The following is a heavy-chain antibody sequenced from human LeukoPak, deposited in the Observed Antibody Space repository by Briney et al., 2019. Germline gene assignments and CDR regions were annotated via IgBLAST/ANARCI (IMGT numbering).Heavy chain of an antibody. CDR1: GLTFSSST. V-gene: IGHV3-23*01. CDR2: ISTDGGGT. CDR3: AKGTMDGGQYYYDSS. D-gene: IGHD3-22*01. J-gene: IGHJ4*02. Sequence: GGSLRLSCAASGLTFSSSTMSWVRQAPGKGLGWVSAISTDGGGTYYADSVRGRFTISRDNPKNTLYLQMNSLRAEDTAVYFCAKGTMDGGQYYYDSSGGQGTLVTVSS.